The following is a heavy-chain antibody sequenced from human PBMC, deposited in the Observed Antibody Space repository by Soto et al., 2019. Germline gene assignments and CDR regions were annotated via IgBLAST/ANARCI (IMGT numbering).Heavy chain of an antibody. D-gene: IGHD2-2*01. V-gene: IGHV3-15*01. J-gene: IGHJ3*02. CDR3: TTGAGNCSSTSCYLWGDAFDI. Sequence: GGSLRLSCAASGFTFSNAWMSWVRQAPGKGLEWVGRIKSKTDGGTTDYAAPVKGRFTISRDDSKNTLYLQMNSLKTEETAVYYCTTGAGNCSSTSCYLWGDAFDIWGQGTMVTVSS. CDR2: IKSKTDGGTT. CDR1: GFTFSNAW.